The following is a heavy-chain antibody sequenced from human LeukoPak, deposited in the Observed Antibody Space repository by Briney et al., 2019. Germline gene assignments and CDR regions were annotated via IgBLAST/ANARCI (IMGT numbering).Heavy chain of an antibody. V-gene: IGHV3-30*02. Sequence: GGSLRLSCAASGFTFSSYGMHWVRQAPGKGLEWVAFIRYDGSNKYYADSVKGRFTISRDNSKNTLYLQMNSLRAEDTAVYYCAKGHMVRGVNNDYWGQGTLVTVSS. D-gene: IGHD3-10*01. CDR2: IRYDGSNK. CDR3: AKGHMVRGVNNDY. J-gene: IGHJ4*02. CDR1: GFTFSSYG.